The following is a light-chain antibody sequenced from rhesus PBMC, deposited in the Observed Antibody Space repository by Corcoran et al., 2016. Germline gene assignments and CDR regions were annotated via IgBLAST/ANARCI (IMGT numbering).Light chain of an antibody. Sequence: QADLTQSPSVSGSPGQSVTISCTGTSSDIGGYNRVSWYQQHPGKAPKVMIYEVSKRPSGVSDRFSGSKSGNTASLTISGLQAEDEADYYCSSYSSSSAFYMFGAGTRLTVL. CDR3: SSYSSSSAFYM. CDR2: EVS. J-gene: IGLJ1*01. CDR1: SSDIGGYNR. V-gene: IGLV2-13*02.